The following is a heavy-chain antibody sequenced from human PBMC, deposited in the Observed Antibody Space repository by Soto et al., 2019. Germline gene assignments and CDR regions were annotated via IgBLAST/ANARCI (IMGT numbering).Heavy chain of an antibody. J-gene: IGHJ6*02. V-gene: IGHV3-30*18. CDR1: GFSFSTYG. CDR2: ISNDGSIK. Sequence: LRLSCAASGFSFSTYGMHWVRQAPGKGLEWMAVISNDGSIKYYADSVKGRFTISRDNSKDTLFLQMNSLRGEDTAVYYCAKVVRADTTSSNFYYYSGMDVWGQGTTVTVSS. D-gene: IGHD6-6*01. CDR3: AKVVRADTTSSNFYYYSGMDV.